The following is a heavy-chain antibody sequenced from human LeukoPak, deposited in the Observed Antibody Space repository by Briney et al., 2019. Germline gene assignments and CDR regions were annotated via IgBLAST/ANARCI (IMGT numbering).Heavy chain of an antibody. Sequence: GASVKVSCKASGYTFTGYYLHWVRRAPGQGLEWMGWIHPNSGGTNYAHKFQGRVTMTRDTSINTAYMELSRLRSDDTAMYYCAREFIERGYSYASHDAFDIWGQGTMVTVSS. D-gene: IGHD5-12*01. V-gene: IGHV1-2*07. CDR3: AREFIERGYSYASHDAFDI. CDR2: IHPNSGGT. CDR1: GYTFTGYY. J-gene: IGHJ3*02.